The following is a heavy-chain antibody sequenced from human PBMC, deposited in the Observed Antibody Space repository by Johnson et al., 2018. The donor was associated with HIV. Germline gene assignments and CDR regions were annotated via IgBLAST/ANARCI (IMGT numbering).Heavy chain of an antibody. V-gene: IGHV3-30*18. CDR1: GFSFSNYA. J-gene: IGHJ3*02. D-gene: IGHD3-16*01. CDR3: AKGGANDAFEI. CDR2: ISYDGSNK. Sequence: QVQLVESGGGVVQPGRSLRLSCSASGFSFSNYAMDWVRQAPGKGLEWVAVISYDGSNKYYADSVKGRFTISRDNSKNTLYMQMNSLRAEDTAVYYCAKGGANDAFEIWGQGTLVTVSS.